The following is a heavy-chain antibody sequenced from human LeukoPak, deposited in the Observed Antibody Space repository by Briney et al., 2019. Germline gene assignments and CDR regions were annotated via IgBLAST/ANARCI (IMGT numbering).Heavy chain of an antibody. CDR1: GFTFSSYG. D-gene: IGHD3-22*01. Sequence: PGGSLRLSCAASGFTFSSYGMHWVRQAPGKGLEGVAVIWYDGSNKYYADSVKGRFTISRDNSKNTLYLQMNSLRAEDTAVYYCARDYYDSSGYYYGTKNAFDIWGQGTMVTVSS. J-gene: IGHJ3*02. CDR3: ARDYYDSSGYYYGTKNAFDI. CDR2: IWYDGSNK. V-gene: IGHV3-33*01.